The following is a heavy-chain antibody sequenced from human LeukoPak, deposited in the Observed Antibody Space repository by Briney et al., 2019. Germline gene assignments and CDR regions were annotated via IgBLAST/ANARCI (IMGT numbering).Heavy chain of an antibody. Sequence: GASVKASCKASGYTFSSYGISWVRQAPGQGLEWMGWISAYSSDTNYAQRFQDRLTMTTDTSTNTAYMELRSLRSDDTAVYYCARYSSYYDYRPYYYYYMDVWGKGTTVTISS. CDR2: ISAYSSDT. CDR3: ARYSSYYDYRPYYYYYMDV. D-gene: IGHD3-22*01. V-gene: IGHV1-18*01. J-gene: IGHJ6*03. CDR1: GYTFSSYG.